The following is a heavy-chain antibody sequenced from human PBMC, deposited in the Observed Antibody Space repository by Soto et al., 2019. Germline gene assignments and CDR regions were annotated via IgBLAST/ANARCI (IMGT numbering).Heavy chain of an antibody. CDR1: GYTFTGYY. CDR3: ARDNSDTSSSWWFDL. Sequence: GASVKVSCKASGYTFTGYYMHWVRQAPGQGLEWMAVIHPTGNNVVYAQKFQGRVTMTRDTSTNTDYMEMSSLRSEDTAVYYCARDNSDTSSSWWFDLWGQGTLVTVSS. J-gene: IGHJ5*02. CDR2: IHPTGNNV. V-gene: IGHV1-46*03. D-gene: IGHD3-22*01.